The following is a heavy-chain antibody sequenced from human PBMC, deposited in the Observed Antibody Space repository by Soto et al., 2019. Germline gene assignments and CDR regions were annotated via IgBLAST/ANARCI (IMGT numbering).Heavy chain of an antibody. Sequence: QVQLQESGPGLVKPSQTLSLTCTVSGGSISSGGYYWSWIRQHPGKGLEWIGYIYYSGSTYYNPSLQSRVTIALDTSKNQFSLKLGSVTAADTAVYYCARDEVGGFGEYSSVNAFDIWGQGTMVTVSS. D-gene: IGHD6-19*01. J-gene: IGHJ3*02. V-gene: IGHV4-31*03. CDR3: ARDEVGGFGEYSSVNAFDI. CDR2: IYYSGST. CDR1: GGSISSGGYY.